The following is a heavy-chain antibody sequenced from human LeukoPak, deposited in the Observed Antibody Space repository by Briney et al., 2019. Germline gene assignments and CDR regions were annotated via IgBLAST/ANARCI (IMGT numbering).Heavy chain of an antibody. V-gene: IGHV5-51*01. D-gene: IGHD2-2*01. CDR3: ARHLEYCSSTSCYNWFDP. Sequence: GESLKISCKGSGYSFTSYWIGWVRQMPGKGLEWMGIIYPGDSDTRYSPSFQGQVTISADKSISTAYLQWSSLKASDTAMYYCARHLEYCSSTSCYNWFDPWGRGTLVTVSS. J-gene: IGHJ5*02. CDR2: IYPGDSDT. CDR1: GYSFTSYW.